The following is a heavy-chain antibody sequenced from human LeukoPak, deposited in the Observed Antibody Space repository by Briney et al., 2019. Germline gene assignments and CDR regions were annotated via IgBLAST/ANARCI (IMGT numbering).Heavy chain of an antibody. Sequence: KPSETLSLTCTVSGGSISSSSYYWGWIRQPPGTGLEWIVSIYYSGSTYYNPSLKSRVTISVDTSKNQFSLKLSSVTAAATAVYYCARRPRKQWLVRSGYWKEYWGQGTLVTVSS. J-gene: IGHJ4*02. D-gene: IGHD6-19*01. CDR1: GGSISSSSYY. CDR3: ARRPRKQWLVRSGYWKEY. V-gene: IGHV4-39*01. CDR2: IYYSGST.